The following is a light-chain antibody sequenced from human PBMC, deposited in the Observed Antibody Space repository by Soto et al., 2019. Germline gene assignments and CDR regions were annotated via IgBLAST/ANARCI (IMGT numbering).Light chain of an antibody. CDR3: QQYGSSTWT. J-gene: IGKJ1*01. V-gene: IGKV3-20*01. CDR1: QSVSSSY. Sequence: EIVLTQSPGTLSLSPGERATLSCRASQSVSSSYLAWYQQKPGQAPRLLIYGASSRANGIPDRFSGSGSGTDFTLTISRLEPEDFAGYYCQQYGSSTWTFGQGTKVEIK. CDR2: GAS.